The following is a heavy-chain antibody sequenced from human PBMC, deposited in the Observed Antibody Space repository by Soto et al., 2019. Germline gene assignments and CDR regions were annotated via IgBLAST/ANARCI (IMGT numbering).Heavy chain of an antibody. V-gene: IGHV3-33*01. CDR3: ARGVGSCDRPTRYCSNSWYTTRDY. CDR1: GFTFSSYG. J-gene: IGHJ4*02. Sequence: QVHLVESGGGVVQPGRSLRLSCAASGFTFSSYGMHWVRQAPGKGLEWVAVIWYDGSNKYYADSVKGRFTISRDNSKNTVYLQMNSLRPEDTAVYYCARGVGSCDRPTRYCSNSWYTTRDYWGQGTLVTVSS. D-gene: IGHD2-2*02. CDR2: IWYDGSNK.